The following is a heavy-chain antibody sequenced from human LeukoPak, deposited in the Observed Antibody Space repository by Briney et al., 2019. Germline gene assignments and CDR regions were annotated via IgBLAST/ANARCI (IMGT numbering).Heavy chain of an antibody. CDR1: GGSISSYY. J-gene: IGHJ3*02. D-gene: IGHD1-26*01. CDR3: ARGDSGSYPRAFDI. CDR2: IYTSGST. Sequence: SETLSLTCTVSGGSISSYYWSWIRQPAGKGLEWIGRIYTSGSTNYNPSLKSRVTMSVDTSKNQFSLKLSSVTAADTAVYHCARGDSGSYPRAFDIWGQGTMVTVSS. V-gene: IGHV4-4*07.